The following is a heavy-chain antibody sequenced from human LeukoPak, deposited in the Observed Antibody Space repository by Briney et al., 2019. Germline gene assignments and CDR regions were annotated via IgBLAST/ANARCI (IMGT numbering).Heavy chain of an antibody. CDR2: IIPIFGTA. J-gene: IGHJ6*03. CDR3: ARTANSSSSTIPTYYYYYYMDV. D-gene: IGHD6-6*01. V-gene: IGHV1-69*05. CDR1: GGTFSSYA. Sequence: SVKVSCKASGGTFSSYAISWVRQAPGQGLEWMGRIIPIFGTANYAQKFQGRVTITTDESTSTAYMELSSLRSEDTAVYYCARTANSSSSTIPTYYYYYYMDVWGKGTTVTVSS.